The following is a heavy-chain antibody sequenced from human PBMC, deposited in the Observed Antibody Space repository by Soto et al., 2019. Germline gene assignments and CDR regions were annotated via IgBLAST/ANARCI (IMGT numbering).Heavy chain of an antibody. Sequence: SVKVSCKASGYPFTGYYMHWVRQAPGQGLEWMGWINPNSGGTNYAQKFQGRVTMTRDTSISTAYMELSRLRSDDTAVYYCARASGWLRHHDAFDIWGQGTVVTVSS. J-gene: IGHJ3*02. D-gene: IGHD5-12*01. CDR3: ARASGWLRHHDAFDI. CDR2: INPNSGGT. V-gene: IGHV1-2*02. CDR1: GYPFTGYY.